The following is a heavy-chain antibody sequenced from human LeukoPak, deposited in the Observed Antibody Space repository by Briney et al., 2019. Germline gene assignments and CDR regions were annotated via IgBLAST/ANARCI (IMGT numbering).Heavy chain of an antibody. CDR2: INPNTGGT. Sequence: ASVKVSCKASGYTFTSYGISWVRQAPGQGLEWMGWINPNTGGTNYAQNFQGRVTMTRDTSITTAYMELSRLRSDDTAVYYCARVWPCTNGVCPDVFEYWGQGTLVTVSS. V-gene: IGHV1-2*02. J-gene: IGHJ4*02. CDR3: ARVWPCTNGVCPDVFEY. CDR1: GYTFTSYG. D-gene: IGHD2-8*01.